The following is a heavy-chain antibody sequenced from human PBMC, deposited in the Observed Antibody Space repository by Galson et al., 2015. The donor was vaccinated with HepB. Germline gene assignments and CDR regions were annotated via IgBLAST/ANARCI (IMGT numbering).Heavy chain of an antibody. CDR3: ARGLEDSSGPLDY. Sequence: SLRLSCAASGFTFSDYYMSWIRQAPGKGLEWVSYISRSSRYTQYADSVKGRFTISRDNAKNSLYLQMNSLRAEDTAVYYCARGLEDSSGPLDYWGQGTLVTGYS. CDR1: GFTFSDYY. V-gene: IGHV3-11*06. CDR2: ISRSSRYT. J-gene: IGHJ4*02. D-gene: IGHD3-22*01.